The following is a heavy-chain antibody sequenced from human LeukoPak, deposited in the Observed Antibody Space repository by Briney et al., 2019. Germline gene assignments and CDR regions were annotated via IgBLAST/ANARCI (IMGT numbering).Heavy chain of an antibody. Sequence: ASVKVSCKASGYTFIGYYIHWVRQAPGQGLEWMGWVNPSSGDTNYAQQFQGRLTLTRDTSISTAYMQLSRLTSDDTAVYYCARLGKYCSGGSCYHFDYWGQGTLVTVSS. CDR2: VNPSSGDT. V-gene: IGHV1-2*02. CDR3: ARLGKYCSGGSCYHFDY. CDR1: GYTFIGYY. D-gene: IGHD2-15*01. J-gene: IGHJ4*02.